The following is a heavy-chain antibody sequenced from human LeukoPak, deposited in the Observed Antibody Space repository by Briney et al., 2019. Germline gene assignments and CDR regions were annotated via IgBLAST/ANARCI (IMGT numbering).Heavy chain of an antibody. D-gene: IGHD2-2*01. CDR2: IRYDDRNK. V-gene: IGHV3-30*02. Sequence: GGSLRLSCAASGFTFSRFWMIWVRQAPGKGLEWVAFIRYDDRNKDYADSVKGRFTISRDTSRNTLYLQMNSLRAEDTAVYYCAKDPLYSSTSPSAFDIWGQGTMVTVSS. J-gene: IGHJ3*02. CDR3: AKDPLYSSTSPSAFDI. CDR1: GFTFSRFW.